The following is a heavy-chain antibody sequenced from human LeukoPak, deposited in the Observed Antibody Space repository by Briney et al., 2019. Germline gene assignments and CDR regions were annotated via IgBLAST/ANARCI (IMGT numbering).Heavy chain of an antibody. CDR3: ARIRQIRFGESDY. CDR1: GFTFSSYS. CDR2: ISSSSNYI. J-gene: IGHJ4*02. V-gene: IGHV3-21*01. Sequence: GGSLRLSCAASGFTFSSYSMNWVRQAPGKGLEWVSSISSSSNYIYYADSVKGRFTISRDNAKNSLYPQMNSLRAEDTAVYYCARIRQIRFGESDYWGQGTLVTVSS. D-gene: IGHD3-10*01.